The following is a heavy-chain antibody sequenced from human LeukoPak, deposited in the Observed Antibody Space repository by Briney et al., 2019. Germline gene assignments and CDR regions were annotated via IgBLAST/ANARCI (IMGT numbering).Heavy chain of an antibody. CDR1: GGSISSYY. D-gene: IGHD3-10*01. CDR2: IYYSGST. V-gene: IGHV4-59*08. Sequence: SETLSLTCTVSGGSISSYYWSWIRQPPGKGLEWIGYIYYSGSTNYNPSLKSRVTISVDTSKNQFSLKLSSVTAADTAVYYCARHRSTMVRGVLYNWFDPRGQGTLVTVSS. J-gene: IGHJ5*02. CDR3: ARHRSTMVRGVLYNWFDP.